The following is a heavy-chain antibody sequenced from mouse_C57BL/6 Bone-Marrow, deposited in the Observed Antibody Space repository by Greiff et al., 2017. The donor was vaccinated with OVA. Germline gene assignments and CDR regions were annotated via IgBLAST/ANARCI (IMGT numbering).Heavy chain of an antibody. V-gene: IGHV1-50*01. J-gene: IGHJ4*01. D-gene: IGHD1-1*01. Sequence: QVQLQQSGAELVKPGASVKLSCKASGYTFTSYWMQWVKQRPGQGLEWIGEIDPSDSYTNYNQKFKGKATLTVDTSSSTAYMQLSSLTSEDSAVYYCARRDYGSSHYYAMDYWGQGTSVTVSS. CDR1: GYTFTSYW. CDR3: ARRDYGSSHYYAMDY. CDR2: IDPSDSYT.